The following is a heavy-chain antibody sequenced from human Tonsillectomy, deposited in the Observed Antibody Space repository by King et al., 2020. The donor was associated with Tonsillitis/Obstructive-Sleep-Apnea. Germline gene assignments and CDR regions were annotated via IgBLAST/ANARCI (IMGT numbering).Heavy chain of an antibody. CDR1: GGSISSYY. CDR3: ASGAYDSAAYYPH. D-gene: IGHD3-10*01. CDR2: IDYSGST. V-gene: IGHV4-59*01. Sequence: MQLQESGPGLVKPSETLSLTCTVSGGSISSYYWRWIRQPPGKGLEWVGYIDYSGSTNYNPSLKSRVTLSVDTSKNQFALKLSSVTAADTAGYYCASGAYDSAAYYPHWGHGTPVTVSP. J-gene: IGHJ4*01.